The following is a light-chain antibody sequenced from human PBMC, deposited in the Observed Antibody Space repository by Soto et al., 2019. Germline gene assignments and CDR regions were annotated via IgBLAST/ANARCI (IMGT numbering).Light chain of an antibody. CDR2: GAS. V-gene: IGKV3-20*01. CDR1: QSVSSSY. CDR3: QQYGSSPALT. J-gene: IGKJ4*01. Sequence: EIVLTQSPGPLSLSPGERATLSCRSSQSVSSSYLACYQQKPGQAPRLLIYGASSRATGIPDRFSGSGAGTDFILTISRLEPDDFSVYYCQQYGSSPALTFGGGTKVDIK.